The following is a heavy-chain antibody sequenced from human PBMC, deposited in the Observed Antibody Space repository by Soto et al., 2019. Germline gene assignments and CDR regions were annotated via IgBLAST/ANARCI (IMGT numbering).Heavy chain of an antibody. Sequence: EVQLVESGGGLVQPGGSPRLSCAASGFTFSSYWMSWVRQAPGKGLEWVANIKQDGSEKYYVDSVKGRFTISRDNAKNSLYLQMNSLSAEDTAVYYCARDHQATVVTRSIDYWGQGTLVTVSS. D-gene: IGHD4-17*01. CDR3: ARDHQATVVTRSIDY. J-gene: IGHJ4*02. CDR2: IKQDGSEK. CDR1: GFTFSSYW. V-gene: IGHV3-7*05.